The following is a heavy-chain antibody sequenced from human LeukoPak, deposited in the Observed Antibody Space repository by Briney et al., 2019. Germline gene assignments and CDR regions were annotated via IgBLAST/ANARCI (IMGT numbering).Heavy chain of an antibody. CDR1: GLTLSPFG. CDR3: ARNDYDFWSGYHY. CDR2: ISSSSTTI. D-gene: IGHD3-3*01. V-gene: IGHV3-48*04. J-gene: IGHJ4*02. Sequence: QPGGSLRLACAASGLTLSPFGMNWSRQAPGRGLDWISYISSSSTTIYYADSVKGRFAISRDNAKNSLSLQMNSLRAEDTAVYYCARNDYDFWSGYHYWGQGTLVTVSS.